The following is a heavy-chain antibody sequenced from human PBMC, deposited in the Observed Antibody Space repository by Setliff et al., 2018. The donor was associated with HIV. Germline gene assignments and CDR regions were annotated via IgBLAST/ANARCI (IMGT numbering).Heavy chain of an antibody. CDR1: GYRFTSYW. Sequence: PGESLKISCKGFGYRFTSYWIGWARHMPGKGLEWMGIIYPSDSDTRYSPSFQGQVTISADKSISIAYLQWNSLKASDTAMYYCARCSGSYPCDGMDVWGPGTTVTVSS. V-gene: IGHV5-51*01. J-gene: IGHJ6*02. CDR3: ARCSGSYPCDGMDV. D-gene: IGHD1-26*01. CDR2: IYPSDSDT.